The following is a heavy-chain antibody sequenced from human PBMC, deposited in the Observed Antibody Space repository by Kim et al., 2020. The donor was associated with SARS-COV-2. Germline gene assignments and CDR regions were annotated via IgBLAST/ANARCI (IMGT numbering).Heavy chain of an antibody. CDR1: GFTFTNYW. CDR3: ARDPESSTFYDFWSGYYAFDH. CDR2: SKSDGSEK. V-gene: IGHV3-7*01. Sequence: GGSLRLSCTVSGFTFTNYWMTWVRQAPGKGLEWVATSKSDGSEKYYMESVKGRFTITRDTAKNSLYLQMNSLRAEDTAIYYCARDPESSTFYDFWSGYYAFDHWGQGTLVTVSS. D-gene: IGHD3-3*01. J-gene: IGHJ4*02.